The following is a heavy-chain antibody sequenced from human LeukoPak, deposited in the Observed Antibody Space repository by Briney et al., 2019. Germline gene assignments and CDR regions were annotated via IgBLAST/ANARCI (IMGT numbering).Heavy chain of an antibody. J-gene: IGHJ4*02. V-gene: IGHV4-34*01. CDR2: IYYSGST. Sequence: SETLSLTCAVYGGSFNDYYWGWIRQPPGKGLEWIGSIYYSGSTYYNPSLKSRVTISVDTSKNQFSLKLSSVTAADTAVYYCARGFIPPYYYDSSGYRLDYWGQGTLVTVSS. CDR3: ARGFIPPYYYDSSGYRLDY. CDR1: GGSFNDYY. D-gene: IGHD3-22*01.